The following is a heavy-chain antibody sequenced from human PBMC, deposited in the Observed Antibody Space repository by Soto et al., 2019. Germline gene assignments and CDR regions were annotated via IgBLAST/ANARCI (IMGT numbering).Heavy chain of an antibody. V-gene: IGHV4-39*01. CDR1: GGSISSSSYY. Sequence: QLQLQESGPGLVKPSETLSLTCTVSGGSISSSSYYWGWIRQPPGKGLEWIGSIYYSGSTYYNPSLRRRVTISVDTSKNQFSLKLSSVTAADTAVYYCARHSLAVAGTIDYWGQGTLVTVSS. CDR3: ARHSLAVAGTIDY. D-gene: IGHD6-19*01. CDR2: IYYSGST. J-gene: IGHJ4*02.